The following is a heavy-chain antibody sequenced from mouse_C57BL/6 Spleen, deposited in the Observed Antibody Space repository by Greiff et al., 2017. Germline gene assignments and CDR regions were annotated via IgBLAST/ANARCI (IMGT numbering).Heavy chain of an antibody. CDR3: TRQGYCNYYYYAMDY. CDR1: GFTFSSYT. J-gene: IGHJ4*01. CDR2: ISGGGGNT. V-gene: IGHV5-9*01. Sequence: EVNVVESGGGLVKPGGSLKLSCAASGFTFSSYTMSWVRQTPEKRLEWVATISGGGGNTYYPDSVKGRFTISRDNAKNTLYLQMSRLRSEDTALYYCTRQGYCNYYYYAMDYWGQGTSVTVSS. D-gene: IGHD2-1*01.